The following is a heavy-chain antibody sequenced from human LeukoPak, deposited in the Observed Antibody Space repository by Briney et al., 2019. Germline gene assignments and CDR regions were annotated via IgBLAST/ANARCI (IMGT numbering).Heavy chain of an antibody. CDR1: GFTVSSNY. V-gene: IGHV3-53*01. CDR2: IYSGGST. CDR3: AREHIVVVLAVGDYYYMDV. D-gene: IGHD2-21*01. Sequence: GGSLRLSCAASGFTVSSNYMSWVGQAPGKGLEWVTVIYSGGSTYYVDSVKGRFTISRDNSKNTLYLQMNSLRAEDTAVYFCAREHIVVVLAVGDYYYMDVWGKGTTVTVSS. J-gene: IGHJ6*03.